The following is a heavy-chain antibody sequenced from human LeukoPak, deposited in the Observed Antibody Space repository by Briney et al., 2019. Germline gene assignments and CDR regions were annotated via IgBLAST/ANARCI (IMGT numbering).Heavy chain of an antibody. V-gene: IGHV4-4*07. Sequence: PSETLSLTCTVSGGSISSYYWSWIRQPAGKGLEWIGRIYTSGSTNCNPSLKSRVTMSVDTSKNQFSLRLSSVTAADTAVYYCASSGAAGNAFDIWGQGTMVTVSS. CDR3: ASSGAAGNAFDI. D-gene: IGHD6-13*01. CDR1: GGSISSYY. J-gene: IGHJ3*02. CDR2: IYTSGST.